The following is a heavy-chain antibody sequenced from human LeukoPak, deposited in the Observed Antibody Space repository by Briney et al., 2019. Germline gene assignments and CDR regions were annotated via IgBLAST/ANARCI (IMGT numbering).Heavy chain of an antibody. J-gene: IGHJ3*02. Sequence: ASVKVSCKASGYTFTSYGNSWVRQAPGQGLEWMGWISAYNGNTNYAQKLQGRVTMTTDTSTSTAYMELRSLRSDDTAVYYCARVGAYCSSTSCILGAFDIWGQGTMVTVSS. D-gene: IGHD2-2*01. CDR2: ISAYNGNT. V-gene: IGHV1-18*01. CDR3: ARVGAYCSSTSCILGAFDI. CDR1: GYTFTSYG.